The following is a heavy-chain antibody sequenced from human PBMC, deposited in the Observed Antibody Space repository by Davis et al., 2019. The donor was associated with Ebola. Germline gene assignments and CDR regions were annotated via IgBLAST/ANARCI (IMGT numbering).Heavy chain of an antibody. CDR1: GYTFTGYD. J-gene: IGHJ5*02. D-gene: IGHD2-15*01. Sequence: ASVKVSCKASGYTFTGYDINWVRQATGQGLEWMGWMNPNSGNTGYAQKFQGRVTITADKSTSTAYMELSSLRSEDTAVYYCARDPLWTPSGRGWFDPWGQGTLVTVSS. V-gene: IGHV1-8*01. CDR3: ARDPLWTPSGRGWFDP. CDR2: MNPNSGNT.